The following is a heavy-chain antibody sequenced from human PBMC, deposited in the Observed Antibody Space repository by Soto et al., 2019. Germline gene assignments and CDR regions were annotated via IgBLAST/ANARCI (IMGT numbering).Heavy chain of an antibody. V-gene: IGHV4-4*07. CDR3: ARTLPTIYYDSSGYYFDY. CDR2: IYTSGST. CDR1: GGSISSYY. J-gene: IGHJ4*02. Sequence: QVQLQESGPGLVKPSETLSPTCTVSGGSISSYYWSWIRQPAGKGLEWIGRIYTSGSTNYNPSLKSRVTMSVDTSKNQFSLKLSSVTAADTAVYYCARTLPTIYYDSSGYYFDYWGQGTLVTVSS. D-gene: IGHD3-22*01.